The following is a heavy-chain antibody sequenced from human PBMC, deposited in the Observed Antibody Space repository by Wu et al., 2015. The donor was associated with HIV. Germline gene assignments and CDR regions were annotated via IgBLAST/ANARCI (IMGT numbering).Heavy chain of an antibody. Sequence: QVHLVQSGAEVKKPGASVKVSCKASGYTFTNYEIIWVRQATGQGLEWMGWMNPNSGNTGYAQNFQGRVTITADRSTDTAYMELTRLTPEDTAIYYCATSLEVSGFDYWGQGSLVTVSS. J-gene: IGHJ4*02. CDR2: MNPNSGNT. V-gene: IGHV1-8*01. D-gene: IGHD3-16*01. CDR1: GYTFTNYE. CDR3: ATSLEVSGFDY.